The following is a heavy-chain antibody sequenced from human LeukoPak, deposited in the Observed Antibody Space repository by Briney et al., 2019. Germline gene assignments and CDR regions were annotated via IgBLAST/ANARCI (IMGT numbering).Heavy chain of an antibody. Sequence: LETLSLTCTVSGGSVNSGSYYWNWIRQPPGKGLEWIGYIYYSGSTNYNPSLKSRVTISVDTSENQFSLKLSSVTAADTAVYYCARAAYSGSYHSDYWGQGTLVTVSS. CDR3: ARAAYSGSYHSDY. CDR1: GGSVNSGSYY. D-gene: IGHD1-26*01. V-gene: IGHV4-61*01. CDR2: IYYSGST. J-gene: IGHJ4*02.